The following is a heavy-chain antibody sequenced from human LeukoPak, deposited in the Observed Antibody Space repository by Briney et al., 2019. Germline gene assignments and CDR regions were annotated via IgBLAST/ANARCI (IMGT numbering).Heavy chain of an antibody. CDR1: GYIFTPYW. J-gene: IGHJ4*02. CDR3: ARGPNYGNFDY. D-gene: IGHD4/OR15-4a*01. CDR2: IYPGDSDT. Sequence: GESLKISCKGSGYIFTPYWIGWVRQMPGNGLEWMGIIYPGDSDTRYSPSFQGQVTISADKSISTAYLQWSSLKASDTDMYYCARGPNYGNFDYWGQGTLVTVSS. V-gene: IGHV5-51*01.